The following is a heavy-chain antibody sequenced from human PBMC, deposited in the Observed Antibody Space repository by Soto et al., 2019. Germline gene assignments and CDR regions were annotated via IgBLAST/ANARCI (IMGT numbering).Heavy chain of an antibody. CDR1: GYTFTSYA. CDR3: ARAPRGDYYYGMDV. J-gene: IGHJ6*02. D-gene: IGHD1-26*01. V-gene: IGHV7-4-1*01. Sequence: ASVKVSCKASGYTFTSYAMNWVRQAPGQGLEWRGWINTNTGNPTYAQGFTGRFVFSLDPSVSTAYMQICSRKAEDTAVYYCARAPRGDYYYGMDVWGQGTTVTVSS. CDR2: INTNTGNP.